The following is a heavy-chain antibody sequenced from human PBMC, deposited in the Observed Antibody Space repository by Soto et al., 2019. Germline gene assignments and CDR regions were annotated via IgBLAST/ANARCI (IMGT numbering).Heavy chain of an antibody. V-gene: IGHV3-21*01. CDR1: GFTFSSYS. D-gene: IGHD3-16*01. CDR3: ARALESEYYDYIWGSYSPFDI. J-gene: IGHJ3*02. CDR2: ISSSSSYI. Sequence: EVQLVESGGGLVKPGGSLRLSCAASGFTFSSYSMNWVRQAPGKGLEWVSSISSSSSYIYYADSVKGRFTISRDNAKNSLYLQMNRLRAEDTAVYYCARALESEYYDYIWGSYSPFDIWGQGTMVTVSS.